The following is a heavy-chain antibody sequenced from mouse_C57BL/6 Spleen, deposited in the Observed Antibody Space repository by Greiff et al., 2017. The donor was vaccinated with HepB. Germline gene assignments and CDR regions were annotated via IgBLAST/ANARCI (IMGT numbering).Heavy chain of an antibody. CDR2: IHPNSGST. D-gene: IGHD1-1*01. CDR3: ARSGTTVVAPFDY. CDR1: GYTFTSYW. J-gene: IGHJ2*01. V-gene: IGHV1-64*01. Sequence: QVQLQQPGAELVKPGASVKLSCKASGYTFTSYWMHWVKQRPGQGLEWIGMIHPNSGSTNYNEKFKSKATLTVDKSSSTAYMQLSSLTSEDSAVYYCARSGTTVVAPFDYWGQGTTLTVSS.